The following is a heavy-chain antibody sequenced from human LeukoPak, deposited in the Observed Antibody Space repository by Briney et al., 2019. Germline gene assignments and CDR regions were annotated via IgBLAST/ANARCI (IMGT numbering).Heavy chain of an antibody. CDR2: IYYSGST. CDR1: GGSISSYY. Sequence: SETLSLTCTVSGGSISSYYWSWIRQPPGKGLEWIGYIYYSGSTNYNPSLKSRVTISVDTSKNQFSLKLSSVTAADTAVYYCARSSGYYDAFDLWGQGTMDTVSS. CDR3: ARSSGYYDAFDL. J-gene: IGHJ3*01. V-gene: IGHV4-59*08. D-gene: IGHD3-22*01.